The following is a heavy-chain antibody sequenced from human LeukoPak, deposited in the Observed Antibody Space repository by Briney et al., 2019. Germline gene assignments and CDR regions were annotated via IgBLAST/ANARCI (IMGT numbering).Heavy chain of an antibody. Sequence: ASVKVSCKASGYTFTGYYMHWVRQAPGQGLEWMGRINPNSGGTNYAQKFQGRVTMTRDTSISTAYMELSSLRSEDTAVYYCARTLVWGIAAAGYYYGMDVWGQGTTVTVSS. J-gene: IGHJ6*02. D-gene: IGHD6-13*01. V-gene: IGHV1-2*06. CDR3: ARTLVWGIAAAGYYYGMDV. CDR2: INPNSGGT. CDR1: GYTFTGYY.